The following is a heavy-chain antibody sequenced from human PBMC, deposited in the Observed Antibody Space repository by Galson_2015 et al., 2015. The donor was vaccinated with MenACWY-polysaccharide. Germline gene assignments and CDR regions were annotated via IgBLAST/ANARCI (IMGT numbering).Heavy chain of an antibody. CDR1: GGSIRSSDW. Sequence: LSLTCAVSGGSIRSSDWWSWVRPPPGEGLARIGEIHHTENTNYNSSFKSRVSVSVDKSKNQFSLNLSSETVADTAEYYCASRDRSTCSPYWGQGILVTVSS. CDR3: ASRDRSTCSPY. CDR2: IHHTENT. J-gene: IGHJ4*02. D-gene: IGHD6-13*01. V-gene: IGHV4-4*02.